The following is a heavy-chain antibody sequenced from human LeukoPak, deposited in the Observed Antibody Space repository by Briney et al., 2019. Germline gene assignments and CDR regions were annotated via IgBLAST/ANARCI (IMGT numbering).Heavy chain of an antibody. J-gene: IGHJ5*02. V-gene: IGHV1-69*01. CDR2: IIPIFGTA. Sequence: SVKVSCKASGGIFNSYVISWVRQAPGQGVEWMGGIIPIFGTANYAQKFQGRVTITADESTNTAYMEMGSLRSEDTAVYYCARTKVATTKNWFDPWGQGTLVTVSS. CDR1: GGIFNSYV. D-gene: IGHD5-12*01. CDR3: ARTKVATTKNWFDP.